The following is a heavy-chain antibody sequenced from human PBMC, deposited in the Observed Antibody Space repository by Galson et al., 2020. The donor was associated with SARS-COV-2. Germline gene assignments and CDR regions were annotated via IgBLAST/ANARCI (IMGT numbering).Heavy chain of an antibody. D-gene: IGHD3-3*01. CDR2: IRHDGSEV. V-gene: IGHV3-30*02. Sequence: GGSLRLSCVASGFSFRSYGMHWVRQAPGKGLEWVAIIRHDGSEVKYADSVKGRFTISRDNSKKTLYLEMNRLRGDDTAVYNCAKGIAIFGYHMDVWGKGTTVIVSS. J-gene: IGHJ6*03. CDR1: GFSFRSYG. CDR3: AKGIAIFGYHMDV.